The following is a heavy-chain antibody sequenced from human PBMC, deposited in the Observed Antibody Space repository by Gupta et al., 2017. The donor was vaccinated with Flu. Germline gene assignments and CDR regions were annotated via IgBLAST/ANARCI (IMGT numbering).Heavy chain of an antibody. CDR3: ARVTYYYDSSGYYPSAYFDY. CDR2: ISSSGSTI. D-gene: IGHD3-22*01. J-gene: IGHJ4*02. CDR1: GFTFSDYY. Sequence: QVQLVESGGGLVKPGGSLRLSCAASGFTFSDYYMSWIRQAPGKGLEWVSYISSSGSTIYYADSVKGRFTISRDNAKNSLYLQMNSLRAEDTAVYYCARVTYYYDSSGYYPSAYFDYWGQGTLVTGSS. V-gene: IGHV3-11*01.